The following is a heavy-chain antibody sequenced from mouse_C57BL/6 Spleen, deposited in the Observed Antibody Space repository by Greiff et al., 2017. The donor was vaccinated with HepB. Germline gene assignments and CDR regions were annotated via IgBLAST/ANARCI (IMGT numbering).Heavy chain of an antibody. V-gene: IGHV1-53*01. J-gene: IGHJ4*01. CDR3: ARGSHYYAMDY. Sequence: QVQLQQPGTELVKPGASVKLSCKASGYTFTSYWMHWVKQRPGQGLEWIGNINPSNGGTNYNEKFKSKATLTVDKSSSTAYMQLSSLTSADSAVYDCARGSHYYAMDYWGQGTSVTVSS. CDR1: GYTFTSYW. CDR2: INPSNGGT.